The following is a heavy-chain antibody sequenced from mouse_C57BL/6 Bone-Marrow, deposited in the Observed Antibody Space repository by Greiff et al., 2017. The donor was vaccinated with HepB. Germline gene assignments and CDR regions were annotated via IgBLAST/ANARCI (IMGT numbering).Heavy chain of an antibody. Sequence: EVQLQQSGAELVRPGASVKLSCTASGFNIKDDYMHWVKQRPEQGLEWIGWIDPENGDTEYASKFQGKATITADTSSNTAYLQLSSLTSEDTAVYYCTTERDYDYDGSFAYWGQGTLVTVSA. CDR3: TTERDYDYDGSFAY. J-gene: IGHJ3*01. CDR2: IDPENGDT. V-gene: IGHV14-4*01. D-gene: IGHD2-4*01. CDR1: GFNIKDDY.